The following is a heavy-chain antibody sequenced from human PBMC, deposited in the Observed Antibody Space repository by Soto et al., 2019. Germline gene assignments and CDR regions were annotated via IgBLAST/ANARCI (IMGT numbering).Heavy chain of an antibody. Sequence: KTSETLSLTCAVSGGSISSGGYSWSWIRQPPGKGLEWIGYIYHSGSTYYNPSLKSRVTISVDRSKNQFSLKLSSVTAADTAVYYCASLRKDYGDYVDYWGQGTLVTVSS. CDR3: ASLRKDYGDYVDY. J-gene: IGHJ4*02. CDR1: GGSISSGGYS. V-gene: IGHV4-30-2*01. CDR2: IYHSGST. D-gene: IGHD4-17*01.